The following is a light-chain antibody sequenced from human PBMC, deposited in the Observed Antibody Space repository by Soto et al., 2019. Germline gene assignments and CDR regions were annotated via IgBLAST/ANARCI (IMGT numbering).Light chain of an antibody. CDR3: QQYNNWPPLT. V-gene: IGKV3-15*01. CDR1: KSVSNN. CDR2: GAS. J-gene: IGKJ4*02. Sequence: EIVMTQSPATLSVSPGERAILSCRASKSVSNNLAWYQQKPGQAPRLLIYGASTRATGIPVRFSGSGSGTEFTLSISGLQSEDFAIYFCQQYNNWPPLTFGGGTKVEIK.